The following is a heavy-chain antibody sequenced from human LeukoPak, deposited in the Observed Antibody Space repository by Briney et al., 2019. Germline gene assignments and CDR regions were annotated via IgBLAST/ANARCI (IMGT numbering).Heavy chain of an antibody. Sequence: TASETLSLTCTVSGGSISSSNYYWGWIRQPPGKGLEWIGSIYYSGSTYYSPSLKSRVTISVDTSKNQFSLKLSSVTAADTAVYYCARANSHDSSGYYYFDYWGQGTLVTVSS. CDR1: GGSISSSNYY. D-gene: IGHD3-22*01. CDR2: IYYSGST. CDR3: ARANSHDSSGYYYFDY. V-gene: IGHV4-39*07. J-gene: IGHJ4*02.